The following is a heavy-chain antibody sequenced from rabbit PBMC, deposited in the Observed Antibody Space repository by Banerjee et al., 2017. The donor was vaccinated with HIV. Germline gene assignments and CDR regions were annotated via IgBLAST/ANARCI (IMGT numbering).Heavy chain of an antibody. V-gene: IGHV1S7*01. D-gene: IGHD4-1*01. J-gene: IGHJ4*01. CDR2: IYAGSGST. CDR1: GFDLSSYW. CDR3: ARAYSTGWNLYYFNL. Sequence: QLKETGGGLVQPGGSLTLSCKASGFDLSSYWMSWVRQARGKGLEWIGTIYAGSGSTDYASWVNGRFTISSDNAQNTVDLQMNSLTAADTATYFCARAYSTGWNLYYFNLWGPGTLVTVS.